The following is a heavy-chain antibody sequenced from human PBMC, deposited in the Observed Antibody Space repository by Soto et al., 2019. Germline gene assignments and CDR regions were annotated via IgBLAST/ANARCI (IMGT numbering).Heavy chain of an antibody. Sequence: EVQLVESGGGLVQPGGSLRLSCAASGFTVSNHLMNWVRQAPGKGLEWVSTINTGGSTYYTDSVKGRFTISRHNSNNQLYLQMDSLRVEDTAVYYCARDLGSGFHYGMDVWGQGTTITVSS. CDR1: GFTVSNHL. CDR2: INTGGST. D-gene: IGHD3-3*01. V-gene: IGHV3-53*04. CDR3: ARDLGSGFHYGMDV. J-gene: IGHJ6*02.